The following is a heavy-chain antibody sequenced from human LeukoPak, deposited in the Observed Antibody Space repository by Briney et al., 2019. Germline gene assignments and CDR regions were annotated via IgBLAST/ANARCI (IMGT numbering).Heavy chain of an antibody. CDR2: MNPNSGNT. CDR1: GYTFTSYD. CDR3: ASQAAAGTGGLDY. J-gene: IGHJ4*02. D-gene: IGHD6-13*01. V-gene: IGHV1-8*01. Sequence: ASVKVSCKASGYTFTSYDINWVRQAPGHGLEWMGWMNPNSGNTGYAQKFQGRVTMTRNTSISTAYMELSSLRSEDTAVYYCASQAAAGTGGLDYWGQGTLSPSPQ.